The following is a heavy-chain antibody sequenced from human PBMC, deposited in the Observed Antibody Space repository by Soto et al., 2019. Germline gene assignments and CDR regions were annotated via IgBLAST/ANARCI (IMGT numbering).Heavy chain of an antibody. Sequence: GGSLRLSCAASGFTFSSYAMSWVRQAPGKGLEWVSAISGSGGSTYYADSVKGRFTISRDNSKNTLYLQMNSLRAEDTAVYYCAKYCSGGSCYFDFDYWGQGTLVTVSS. CDR2: ISGSGGST. J-gene: IGHJ4*02. CDR3: AKYCSGGSCYFDFDY. V-gene: IGHV3-23*01. CDR1: GFTFSSYA. D-gene: IGHD2-15*01.